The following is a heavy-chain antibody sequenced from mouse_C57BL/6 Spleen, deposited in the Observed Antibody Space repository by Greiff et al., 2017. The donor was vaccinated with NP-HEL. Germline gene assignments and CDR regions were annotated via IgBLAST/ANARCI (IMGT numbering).Heavy chain of an antibody. CDR1: GFTFSSYA. CDR3: AREGITTVPFAY. CDR2: ISDGGSYT. J-gene: IGHJ3*01. Sequence: EVQLVESGGGLVKPGGSLKLSCAASGFTFSSYAMSWVRQTPEKRLEWVATISDGGSYTYYPDNVKGRFTISRDNAKNNLYLQMSHLKSEDTAMYYCAREGITTVPFAYWGQGTLVTVSA. V-gene: IGHV5-4*01. D-gene: IGHD1-1*01.